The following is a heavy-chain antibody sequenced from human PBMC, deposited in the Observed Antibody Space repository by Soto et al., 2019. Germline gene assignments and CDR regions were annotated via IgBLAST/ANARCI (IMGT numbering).Heavy chain of an antibody. V-gene: IGHV1-69*01. CDR1: GDAFTNYV. CDR2: IIPMFGTP. J-gene: IGHJ4*02. D-gene: IGHD1-26*01. CDR3: ARGRDQPPVGLYFDS. Sequence: QVQLVQSGAEVKKPGSSVKVSCKASGDAFTNYVFDWVRQAPGQGLEWMGGIIPMFGTPKYAQTFQDRVTISADVSTGTAYLELTSLRFDDTAVYYCARGRDQPPVGLYFDSWGEGTRVTVSS.